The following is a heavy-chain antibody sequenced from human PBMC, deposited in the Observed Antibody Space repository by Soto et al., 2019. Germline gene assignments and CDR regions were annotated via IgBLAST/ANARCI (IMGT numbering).Heavy chain of an antibody. V-gene: IGHV3-23*01. J-gene: IGHJ4*02. D-gene: IGHD3-3*01. CDR3: AKRPTDFWSGYWPSDY. CDR2: ITGAGRFT. CDR1: GFTFSSYA. Sequence: VQLLESGGGLVQPGGSLRLSCAASGFTFSSYALNWVRQAPGRGLEWVSAITGAGRFTYYADPVKGRFTISRDNSKNTLFLQMSSLRAEDTAVYYCAKRPTDFWSGYWPSDYWGQGTLVTVSS.